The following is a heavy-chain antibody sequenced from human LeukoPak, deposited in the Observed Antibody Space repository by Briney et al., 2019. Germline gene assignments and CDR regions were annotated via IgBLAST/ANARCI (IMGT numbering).Heavy chain of an antibody. Sequence: PGRTLRLSCAASGFPFSSFAMHWGRQAPGTGLESVAVISYYGSNEYYSNSVKGRFTISRDNSKNTLDLQMKSLRAEDKAVYYCARDGNSGYNSDYYYGMDVWGKGTTVTVSS. V-gene: IGHV3-30*04. D-gene: IGHD5-12*01. J-gene: IGHJ6*04. CDR2: ISYYGSNE. CDR1: GFPFSSFA. CDR3: ARDGNSGYNSDYYYGMDV.